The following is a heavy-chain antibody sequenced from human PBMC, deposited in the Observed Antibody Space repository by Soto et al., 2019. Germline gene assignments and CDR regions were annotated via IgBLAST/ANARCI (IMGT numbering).Heavy chain of an antibody. J-gene: IGHJ4*02. V-gene: IGHV1-3*01. CDR3: ARGGYFDSSNYLAY. CDR1: GEGLASYG. D-gene: IGHD3-22*01. Sequence: GASVKVCWKASGEGLASYGRKSARQAPGRGLEWMGWINPGNGNTKYSQQFQGRVIIDRDTSASTAYMELSSLRSEDTAVYYCARGGYFDSSNYLAYWGLGTLVTVSS. CDR2: INPGNGNT.